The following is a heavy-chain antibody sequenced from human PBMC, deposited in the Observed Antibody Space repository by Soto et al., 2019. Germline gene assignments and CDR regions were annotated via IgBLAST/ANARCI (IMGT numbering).Heavy chain of an antibody. V-gene: IGHV3-13*04. D-gene: IGHD2-15*01. CDR2: IGISGDT. CDR3: ARSQQVGAHFFDS. J-gene: IGHJ4*02. CDR1: GFTFSKFD. Sequence: PGGSLRLSCEASGFTFSKFDMHWVRQPTGKGLEWVSTIGISGDTYYAVSVKGRFTISRDNAKNSLSLQMNSLRAGDTALYFCARSQQVGAHFFDSCGQGTQVTVSS.